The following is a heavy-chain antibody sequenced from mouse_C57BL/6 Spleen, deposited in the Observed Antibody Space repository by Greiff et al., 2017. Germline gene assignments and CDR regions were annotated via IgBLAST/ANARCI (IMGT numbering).Heavy chain of an antibody. Sequence: QVQLKESGAELVKPGASVKISCKASGYAFSSYWMNWVKQRPGKGLEWIGQIYPGDGDTNYNGKFKGKATLTADKSSSTAYMQLSSLTSEDSAVYFCARSSHSEYYAMDYWGQGTSVTVSS. CDR3: ARSSHSEYYAMDY. CDR2: IYPGDGDT. CDR1: GYAFSSYW. J-gene: IGHJ4*01. V-gene: IGHV1-80*01.